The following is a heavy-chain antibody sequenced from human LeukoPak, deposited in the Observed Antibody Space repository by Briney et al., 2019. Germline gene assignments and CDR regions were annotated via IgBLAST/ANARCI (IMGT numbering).Heavy chain of an antibody. Sequence: GGSLRLSCAASGFTFSSYGMHWVRQAPGKGLEWVAVTSYDGSNKYYADSVKGRFTISRDNSKNTLYLQMNSLRPEDTAVYYCAKDLISMVRGVITALDYWGQGTLVTVSS. CDR1: GFTFSSYG. CDR2: TSYDGSNK. J-gene: IGHJ4*02. CDR3: AKDLISMVRGVITALDY. D-gene: IGHD3-10*01. V-gene: IGHV3-30*18.